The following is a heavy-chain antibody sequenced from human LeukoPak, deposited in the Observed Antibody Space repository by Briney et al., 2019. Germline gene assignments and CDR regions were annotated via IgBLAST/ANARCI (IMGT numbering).Heavy chain of an antibody. CDR3: ARDNCSSTSCYTGPWFDP. J-gene: IGHJ5*02. CDR1: GYTFTSYG. D-gene: IGHD2-2*02. Sequence: SVKVSCKASGYTFTSYGISWVRQAPGQGLEWMGGIIPIFGTANYAQKFQGRVTITADKSTSTAYMELSSLRSEDTAVYYCARDNCSSTSCYTGPWFDPWGQGTLVTVSS. CDR2: IIPIFGTA. V-gene: IGHV1-69*06.